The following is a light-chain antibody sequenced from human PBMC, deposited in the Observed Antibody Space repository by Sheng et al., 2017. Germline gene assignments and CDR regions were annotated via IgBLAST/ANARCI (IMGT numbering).Light chain of an antibody. V-gene: IGKV3-20*01. CDR2: DAS. CDR1: QSVRY. CDR3: QQYGST. Sequence: IVLTQSPGTLSLSPGERATLSCRASQSVRYLGWYQHKSGQPPRLLIFDASTRATGIPDRFSGSGSGTDFTLTISRLEPEDFAVYYCQQYGSTFGGGTKVEIK. J-gene: IGKJ4*01.